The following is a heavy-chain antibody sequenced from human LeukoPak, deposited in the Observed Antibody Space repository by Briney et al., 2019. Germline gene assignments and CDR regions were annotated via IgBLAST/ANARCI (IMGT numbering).Heavy chain of an antibody. CDR1: GFTVSNNY. CDR2: IYSGGST. CDR3: TRDLPERY. V-gene: IGHV3-53*01. Sequence: GGSLRLSCAASGFTVSNNYMSWVRQAPGKGLEWVSVIYSGGSTYYADSVKGRFTISRDNSKNTPYLQMNSLRVEDTAVYYCTRDLPERYWGQGTLVTVSS. J-gene: IGHJ4*02.